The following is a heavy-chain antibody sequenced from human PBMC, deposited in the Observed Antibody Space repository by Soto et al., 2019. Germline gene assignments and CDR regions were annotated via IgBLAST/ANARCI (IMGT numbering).Heavy chain of an antibody. CDR2: IYYSGST. J-gene: IGHJ4*02. D-gene: IGHD3-22*01. CDR3: ARGNYDRPLDY. Sequence: TSETLSLTCTVSGGSISSYYWSWIRQPPGKGLEWIGYIYYSGSTNYNPSLKSRVTISVDTSKNQFSLKLSSVTAADTAVYYCARGNYDRPLDYWGQGTLVTVSS. V-gene: IGHV4-59*01. CDR1: GGSISSYY.